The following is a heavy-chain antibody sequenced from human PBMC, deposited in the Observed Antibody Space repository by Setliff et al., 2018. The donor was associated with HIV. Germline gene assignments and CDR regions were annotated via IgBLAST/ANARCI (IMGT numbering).Heavy chain of an antibody. CDR1: GDSISSSSYY. CDR2: MFYTGSA. D-gene: IGHD6-19*01. J-gene: IGHJ4*02. V-gene: IGHV4-39*01. CDR3: ARQFRYPGIAVAGIDY. Sequence: PSETLSLTCTVSGDSISSSSYYWGWVRQPPGKGLEWIGTMFYTGSAYYTPSLKSRVTLSVDTSKNQFSLRLSSVTAADTAIYYCARQFRYPGIAVAGIDYWGQGTLVTVSS.